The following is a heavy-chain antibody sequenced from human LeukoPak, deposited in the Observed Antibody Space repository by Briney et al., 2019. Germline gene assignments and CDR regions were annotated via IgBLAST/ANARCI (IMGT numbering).Heavy chain of an antibody. CDR3: ARDFTVRGVIIGAFDI. V-gene: IGHV3-33*01. D-gene: IGHD3-10*01. Sequence: GGSLRLSCAAAGFTFSSYGMHWVRQAPGKWLEWVAVIWYDGSNKYYADSVKGQFTIYRDNSKNPLYLQMNSLRAEDTAVYYCARDFTVRGVIIGAFDIWGQGTMVTVSS. J-gene: IGHJ3*02. CDR2: IWYDGSNK. CDR1: GFTFSSYG.